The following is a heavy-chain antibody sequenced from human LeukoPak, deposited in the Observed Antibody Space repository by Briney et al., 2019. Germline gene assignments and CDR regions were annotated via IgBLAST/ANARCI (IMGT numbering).Heavy chain of an antibody. V-gene: IGHV3-7*01. CDR3: ARDNWDSSSDY. D-gene: IGHD3-22*01. Sequence: GGSLRLSCAASGFTFSSYWMSWVRQAPGKGLEGVANIKQDGSEKYYVDSVKGRFTISRDNAKNSLYLQMNSLRAEDAAVYYCARDNWDSSSDYWGQGTLVTVSS. CDR1: GFTFSSYW. J-gene: IGHJ4*02. CDR2: IKQDGSEK.